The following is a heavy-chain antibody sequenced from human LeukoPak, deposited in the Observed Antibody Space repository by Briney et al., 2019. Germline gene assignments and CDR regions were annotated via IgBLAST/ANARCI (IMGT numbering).Heavy chain of an antibody. CDR1: GYTFTGYY. J-gene: IGHJ5*02. V-gene: IGHV1-2*06. D-gene: IGHD4-17*01. CDR2: INPNSGGT. Sequence: ASVKVSCKTSGYTFTGYYIHWVRRAPGHGLEWLGRINPNSGGTSSAQKFQGRVTMTRDTSITTAYMELSSLRFDDTAVYYCARAMDDYGKNWFDPWGQGTLVTVSS. CDR3: ARAMDDYGKNWFDP.